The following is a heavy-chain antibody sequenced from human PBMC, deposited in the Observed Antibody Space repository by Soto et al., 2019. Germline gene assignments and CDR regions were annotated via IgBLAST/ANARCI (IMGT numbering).Heavy chain of an antibody. CDR1: GFTFSSYG. CDR2: ISYDGSNK. V-gene: IGHV3-30*18. J-gene: IGHJ1*01. Sequence: QVQLVESGGGVVQPGRSLRLSCAASGFTFSSYGMHWVRQAPGKGLEWVAVISYDGSNKYYADSVKGRVTISRDNSKNTLYLQMSSLRAADTAVYYCAKDRDVVVVVATLQHWGQGTLVTVSS. D-gene: IGHD2-15*01. CDR3: AKDRDVVVVVATLQH.